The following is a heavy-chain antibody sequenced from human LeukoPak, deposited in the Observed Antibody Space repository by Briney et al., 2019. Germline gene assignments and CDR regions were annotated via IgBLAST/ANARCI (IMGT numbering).Heavy chain of an antibody. J-gene: IGHJ4*02. Sequence: GGSLRLSCAASGFTVSSNYMSWVRQAPGKGLEWVSYISSSGNTIYYADSVKGRFTISRDNAKNSLYLQMNSLRAEDTAVYYCARRYHGIDYWGQGTLVTVSS. CDR3: ARRYHGIDY. CDR1: GFTVSSNY. CDR2: ISSSGNTI. D-gene: IGHD1-14*01. V-gene: IGHV3-11*01.